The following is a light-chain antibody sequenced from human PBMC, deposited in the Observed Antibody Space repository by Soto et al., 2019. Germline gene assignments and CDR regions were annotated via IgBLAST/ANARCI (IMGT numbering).Light chain of an antibody. Sequence: QSVLTQPASVSGSPGQSITISCTGTSSDVGGYNYVSWYQQHPGKAPKLMIYEVSNRPSGVSNRFSGSKSGNTASLTISGLQAEDEADYYCSSYTSSNTYVLGTANKVTV. CDR2: EVS. CDR1: SSDVGGYNY. J-gene: IGLJ1*01. V-gene: IGLV2-14*01. CDR3: SSYTSSNTYV.